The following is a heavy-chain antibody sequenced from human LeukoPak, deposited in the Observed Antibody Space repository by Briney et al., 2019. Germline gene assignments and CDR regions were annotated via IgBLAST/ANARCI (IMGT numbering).Heavy chain of an antibody. J-gene: IGHJ4*02. Sequence: GGSLRLSCAASGFAFSNYNMNWVRQAPGKGLEWVSYISSSSSTTYYADSVKGRFTISRDNSKNTLYLQMNSLRAEDTAVYYCAKHEAIVVVPASGYFDYWGQGTLVTVSS. CDR2: ISSSSSTT. CDR1: GFAFSNYN. V-gene: IGHV3-48*01. D-gene: IGHD2-2*01. CDR3: AKHEAIVVVPASGYFDY.